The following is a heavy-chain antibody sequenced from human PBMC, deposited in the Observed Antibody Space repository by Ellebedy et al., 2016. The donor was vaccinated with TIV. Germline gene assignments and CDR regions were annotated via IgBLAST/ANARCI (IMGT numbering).Heavy chain of an antibody. D-gene: IGHD3-10*02. CDR2: ICYRVNT. Sequence: MPGGSLRLSCNVSGASIDSGRYCWAWIRQSPGKGLGWIGNICYRVNTYYNPSLKSRVIISADTSKNLFSLRLSSVTAADTAVYYCASLDVAVANWFDPWGHGTLVTVSS. CDR3: ASLDVAVANWFDP. CDR1: GASIDSGRYC. V-gene: IGHV4-39*01. J-gene: IGHJ5*02.